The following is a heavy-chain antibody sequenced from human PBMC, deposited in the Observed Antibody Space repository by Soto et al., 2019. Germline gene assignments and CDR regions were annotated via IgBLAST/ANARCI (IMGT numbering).Heavy chain of an antibody. CDR3: AKDRDPYCSGGSCYGAFFY. CDR1: GFTFSSYA. J-gene: IGHJ4*02. V-gene: IGHV3-23*01. Sequence: EVQLLESGGGLVQPGGSLRLSCAASGFTFSSYAMSWVRQAQGKGLDWVSAISGSGGSTYYADSVKGRFTISRDNSKNTLYLQMNSLIAEDTAVYYCAKDRDPYCSGGSCYGAFFYWGQGTLVTVSS. CDR2: ISGSGGST. D-gene: IGHD2-15*01.